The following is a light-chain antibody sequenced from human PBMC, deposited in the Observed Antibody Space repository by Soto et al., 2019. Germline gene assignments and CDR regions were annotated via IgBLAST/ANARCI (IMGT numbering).Light chain of an antibody. V-gene: IGKV1-13*02. CDR1: QGISYH. J-gene: IGKJ3*01. CDR2: GAS. CDR3: QQYYSYPRT. Sequence: IQMTQSPSSLSASVGDRFTITCQASQGISYHVAWYQQRPGKVPKLLIYGASTLESGVPSRFSGSRSGTDFTLTISCLQSEDFATYYCQQYYSYPRTFGPGTKVDIK.